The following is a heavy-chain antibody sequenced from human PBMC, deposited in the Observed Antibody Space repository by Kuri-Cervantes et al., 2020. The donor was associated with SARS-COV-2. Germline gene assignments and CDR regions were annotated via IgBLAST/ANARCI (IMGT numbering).Heavy chain of an antibody. D-gene: IGHD3-3*01. Sequence: SETLSLTCAVYGGSFSGYYWSWIRQSPGKGLEWIGEINHSGSTNYNPSLKSRVTISVDTSKNQFSLKLSSVTAADTAVYYCARGTSGRDDFWSGYYVGYYYYYGMDVWGQGTTVTVSS. CDR3: ARGTSGRDDFWSGYYVGYYYYYGMDV. J-gene: IGHJ6*02. V-gene: IGHV4-34*01. CDR1: GGSFSGYY. CDR2: INHSGST.